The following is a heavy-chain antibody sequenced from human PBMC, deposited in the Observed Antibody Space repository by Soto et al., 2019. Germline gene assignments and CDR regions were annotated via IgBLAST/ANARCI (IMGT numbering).Heavy chain of an antibody. CDR1: GGSISSYY. D-gene: IGHD3-3*01. CDR2: IYYSGST. V-gene: IGHV4-59*08. Sequence: SETLSLTCTVSGGSISSYYWSWIRQPPGKGLEWIGYIYYSGSTNYNPSLKSRVTISVDTSKNQFSLKLSSVTAADTAVYYCARQIRFLEWPTRFDPWGQGTLVTVSS. J-gene: IGHJ5*02. CDR3: ARQIRFLEWPTRFDP.